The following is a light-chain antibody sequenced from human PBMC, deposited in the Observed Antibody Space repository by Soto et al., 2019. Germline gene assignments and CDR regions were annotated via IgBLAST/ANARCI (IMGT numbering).Light chain of an antibody. V-gene: IGKV1-39*01. CDR2: AAS. CDR3: QPRYT. Sequence: DIQLTQSPSSLSASVGDRVTITCRPSQSISSYLNWYQQKPVKAPKLLIYAASRLQSGVPSRVSGSGSGTDFTLTISSLQPEDFASYYCQPRYTFGQGTKVETK. CDR1: QSISSY. J-gene: IGKJ1*01.